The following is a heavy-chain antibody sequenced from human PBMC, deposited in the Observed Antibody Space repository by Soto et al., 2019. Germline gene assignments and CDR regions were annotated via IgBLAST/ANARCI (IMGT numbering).Heavy chain of an antibody. D-gene: IGHD2-15*01. CDR1: GFIFSAYG. V-gene: IGHV3-30*18. J-gene: IGHJ6*02. CDR3: AKDLSSPTYGLED. Sequence: PGGSLRLSCAASGFIFSAYGMHSLRQVQGKGLEWVAFISDDGSNQQYADSVKGRFTISRDNAKEMLYLQMNSLTTEDTAVFYCAKDLSSPTYGLEDWGQGTMVTVSS. CDR2: ISDDGSNQ.